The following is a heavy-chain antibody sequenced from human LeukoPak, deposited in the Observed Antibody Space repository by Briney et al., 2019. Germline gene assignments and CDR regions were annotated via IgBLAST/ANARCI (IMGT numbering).Heavy chain of an antibody. CDR2: IKQDGSDK. CDR1: GFTFSNYW. J-gene: IGHJ4*02. V-gene: IGHV3-7*02. Sequence: GGSLRLSCAASGFTFSNYWMSWVRQAPGKGLEWVATIKQDGSDKYYVDSVKGRFTISRDNSKNSLYLQMNSLRAEDTAVYYCAGSTTCDYWGQGTLVTVSS. D-gene: IGHD2-2*01. CDR3: AGSTTCDY.